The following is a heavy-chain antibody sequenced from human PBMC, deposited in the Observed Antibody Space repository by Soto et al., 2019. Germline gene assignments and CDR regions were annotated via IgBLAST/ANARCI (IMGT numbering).Heavy chain of an antibody. Sequence: GASVKVSCKASGYTFTSYAISWVRQAPGQGLEWMGGIIPIFGTANYAQKFQGRVTITADESTSTAYMELSSLRSEDTAVYYCARDLAGDYARYYGMDVWGQGTTVTVSS. CDR1: GYTFTSYA. D-gene: IGHD4-17*01. CDR2: IIPIFGTA. CDR3: ARDLAGDYARYYGMDV. V-gene: IGHV1-69*13. J-gene: IGHJ6*02.